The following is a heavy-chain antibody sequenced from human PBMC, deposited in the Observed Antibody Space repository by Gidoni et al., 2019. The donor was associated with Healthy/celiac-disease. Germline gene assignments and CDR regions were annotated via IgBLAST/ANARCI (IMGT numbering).Heavy chain of an antibody. CDR2: INSDGSST. CDR3: TISSSGYFDY. V-gene: IGHV3-74*01. D-gene: IGHD3-22*01. CDR1: GFTFSSYW. Sequence: EVQLVESGGGLVQPGGSLRLSCAASGFTFSSYWMHWVRQAPGTGLVWVSRINSDGSSTSYADSVKGRFTISRDNAKNTLYLQMNSLRAEDTAVYYCTISSSGYFDYWGQGTLVTVSS. J-gene: IGHJ4*02.